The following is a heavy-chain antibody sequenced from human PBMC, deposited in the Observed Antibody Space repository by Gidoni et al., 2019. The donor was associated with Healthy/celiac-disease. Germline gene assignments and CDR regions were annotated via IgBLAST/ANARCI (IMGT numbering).Heavy chain of an antibody. CDR3: AHTRGSGSRTHFDY. V-gene: IGHV2-5*02. D-gene: IGHD3-10*01. CDR1: GFSLSTRGVG. Sequence: QITLKESGPTLVKPTQTLTLTCTFSGFSLSTRGVGVGWIRQPPGKALEWLALIYWDDDKRYSPSLKSRLTITKDTSKNQVVLTMTNMDPVDTATYYCAHTRGSGSRTHFDYWGQGTLVTVSS. J-gene: IGHJ4*02. CDR2: IYWDDDK.